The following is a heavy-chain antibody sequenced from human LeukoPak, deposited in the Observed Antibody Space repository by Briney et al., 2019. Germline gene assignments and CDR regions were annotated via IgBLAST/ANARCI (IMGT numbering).Heavy chain of an antibody. J-gene: IGHJ6*03. CDR1: GYTFTSYY. CDR2: INPSGGST. CDR3: ARDKEMATSSWLSNYYYYMDV. V-gene: IGHV1-46*01. Sequence: GASVTVSCKASGYTFTSYYMHWVRQAPGQGLEWMGTINPSGGSTSYAQKFQGRVTMTRDMSTSTVYMELSSLRSEDTAVYYCARDKEMATSSWLSNYYYYMDVWGKGTTVTVSS. D-gene: IGHD5-24*01.